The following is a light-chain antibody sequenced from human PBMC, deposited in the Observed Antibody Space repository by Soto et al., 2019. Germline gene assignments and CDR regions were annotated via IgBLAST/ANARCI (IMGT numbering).Light chain of an antibody. CDR1: QSVDSSF. J-gene: IGKJ1*01. Sequence: EIVLTQSPGSLSLSPGERATLSCRASQSVDSSFFAWYQKKPGQAPRLLIYGASKRATGIPDRFSGSGSWTGFTFTISRLEPEDFAVYYCQQFVSAVTFGQGTKVEIK. CDR3: QQFVSAVT. V-gene: IGKV3-20*01. CDR2: GAS.